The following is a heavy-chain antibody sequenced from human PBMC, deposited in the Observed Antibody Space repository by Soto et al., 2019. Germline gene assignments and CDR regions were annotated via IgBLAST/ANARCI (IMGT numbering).Heavy chain of an antibody. Sequence: EVQLLESGGGLVQPGGSLRLSCAASGFTFSSYAMSWVRQAPGKGLEWVSAISGSGGSTYYADSVKGRFAISRDNSKNTLYLQMNSLRAEDTAVYCCAKSTSGWYVGPFDYWGQGTLVTVSS. CDR1: GFTFSSYA. CDR2: ISGSGGST. D-gene: IGHD6-19*01. V-gene: IGHV3-23*01. J-gene: IGHJ4*02. CDR3: AKSTSGWYVGPFDY.